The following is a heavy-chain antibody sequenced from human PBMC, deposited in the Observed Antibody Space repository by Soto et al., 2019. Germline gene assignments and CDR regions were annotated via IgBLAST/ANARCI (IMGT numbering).Heavy chain of an antibody. CDR1: GFTFSSYA. CDR2: ISGSGGST. D-gene: IGHD5-12*01. CDR3: AKVFGSGYDFDY. V-gene: IGHV3-23*01. J-gene: IGHJ4*02. Sequence: EVQLLESGGGLVQPGGSLRLSCAASGFTFSSYAMSWVRQAPGKGLEWVSGISGSGGSTYYADSVKGRFTISRDNSKNTLYLQMNSLSAQDTAVYYCAKVFGSGYDFDYWGQGTLVTVSS.